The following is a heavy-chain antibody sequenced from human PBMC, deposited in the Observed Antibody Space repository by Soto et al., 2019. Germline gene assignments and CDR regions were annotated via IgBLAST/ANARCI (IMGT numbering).Heavy chain of an antibody. D-gene: IGHD3-22*01. CDR2: ISYDGSNK. V-gene: IGHV3-30*18. J-gene: IGHJ6*02. CDR1: GFSFSDCG. CDR3: AKDKADNYESGPPPPGYYYGMDV. Sequence: QVQLVESGGGVVQPGRSLRLSCAASGFSFSDCGMHWVRQAPGKGLEWVAVISYDGSNKYYADSVKGRFTISRDNSKNTLYRQMNTLRAEDTAMYYCAKDKADNYESGPPPPGYYYGMDVWGQGTTVTVSS.